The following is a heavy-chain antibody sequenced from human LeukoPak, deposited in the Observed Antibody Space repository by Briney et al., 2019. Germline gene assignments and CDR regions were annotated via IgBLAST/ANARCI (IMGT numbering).Heavy chain of an antibody. J-gene: IGHJ2*01. Sequence: SETLSLTCTVSGGSISSSSYYWGWIRQPPGKGLEWIGSIYYSGSTNYNPSLKSRVTISVDTSKNQFSLKLSSVTAADTAVYYCARHLVTTDDWYFDLWGRGTLVTVSS. CDR2: IYYSGST. V-gene: IGHV4-39*01. CDR1: GGSISSSSYY. CDR3: ARHLVTTDDWYFDL. D-gene: IGHD4-17*01.